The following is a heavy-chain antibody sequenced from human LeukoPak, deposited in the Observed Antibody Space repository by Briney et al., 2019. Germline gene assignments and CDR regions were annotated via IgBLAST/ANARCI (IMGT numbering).Heavy chain of an antibody. CDR1: GYTFTNYY. V-gene: IGHV1-2*06. D-gene: IGHD3-22*01. J-gene: IGHJ4*02. CDR2: INPNRGGT. CDR3: ARLSTIGDSSGYFVN. Sequence: ASVKVSCKASGYTFTNYYMHWVRQAPGQGLEWMGRINPNRGGTNYAQKFQGRVTMTGDTSISTAYMELSSLRSDDTAVYYCARLSTIGDSSGYFVNWGQGTLVTVSS.